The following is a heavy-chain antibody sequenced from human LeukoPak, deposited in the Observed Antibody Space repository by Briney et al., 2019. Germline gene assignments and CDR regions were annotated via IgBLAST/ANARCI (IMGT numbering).Heavy chain of an antibody. CDR1: GFTFSSYS. D-gene: IGHD3-10*01. Sequence: GGSLRLSYAASGFTFSSYSMNWVRQAPGKGLEWVSSISSSSSYIYYADSVKGRFTISRDNAKNSLYLQMNSLRAEDTAVYYCARDDGSLYGSYNWFDPWGQGTLVTVSS. CDR3: ARDDGSLYGSYNWFDP. CDR2: ISSSSSYI. J-gene: IGHJ5*02. V-gene: IGHV3-21*01.